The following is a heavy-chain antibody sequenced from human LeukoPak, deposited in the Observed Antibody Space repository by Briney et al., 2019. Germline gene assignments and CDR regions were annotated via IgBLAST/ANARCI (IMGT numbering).Heavy chain of an antibody. CDR3: ASLTGISDY. V-gene: IGHV4-38-2*02. D-gene: IGHD1-20*01. Sequence: PSETLSLTCTVSGYSISSGYYWGWIRPPPGKGLEWIGSIYHSGSTYYNPSLKSRVTISVDTSKNQFSLKLSSVTAADTAVYYCASLTGISDYWGQGTLVTVSS. CDR1: GYSISSGYY. CDR2: IYHSGST. J-gene: IGHJ4*02.